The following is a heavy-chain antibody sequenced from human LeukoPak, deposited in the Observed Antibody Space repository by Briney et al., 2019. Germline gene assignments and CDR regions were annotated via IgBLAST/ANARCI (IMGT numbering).Heavy chain of an antibody. CDR1: GFTFSNE. CDR3: AKDAGYSGSYWRPFDY. D-gene: IGHD1-26*01. Sequence: GGSLRLSCAASGFTFSNEMNWVRQAPGKGLEWVSAITGSGGSTYYADSVKGRFTISRDNSKNTLYLQMNSLRAEDTAVYYYAKDAGYSGSYWRPFDYWGQGTLVTVSS. J-gene: IGHJ4*02. CDR2: ITGSGGST. V-gene: IGHV3-23*01.